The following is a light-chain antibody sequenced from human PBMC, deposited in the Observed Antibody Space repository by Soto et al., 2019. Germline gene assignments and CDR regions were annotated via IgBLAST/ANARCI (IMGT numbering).Light chain of an antibody. CDR2: DVS. CDR1: SSDVGGYNY. J-gene: IGLJ1*01. Sequence: QSALTQPRSVSGSPGQSVTISCTGTSSDVGGYNYVSWYHQHPGKAPKVMIYDVSKRPSGVPDRFSGSKSGNTASLTISGLQAEDEADYYCCSYAGSYTYVFGTGTKLTVL. CDR3: CSYAGSYTYV. V-gene: IGLV2-11*01.